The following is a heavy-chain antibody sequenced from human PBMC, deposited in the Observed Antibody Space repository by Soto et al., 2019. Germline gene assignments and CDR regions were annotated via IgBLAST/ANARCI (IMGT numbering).Heavy chain of an antibody. CDR3: ARNVARGGNCHY. V-gene: IGHV4-31*03. J-gene: IGHJ4*02. CDR1: GGSLRSGGYY. D-gene: IGHD1-7*01. Sequence: QVQLQESGPGLMKPSQTLSLPCTVSGGSLRSGGYYWSWIRQHPGKGLEWIGYIDYSGSTYSNPSLKSRVTISVNTSKNQFSRKLSSVTAADTAVYYCARNVARGGNCHYSGQGTLVTVSS. CDR2: IDYSGST.